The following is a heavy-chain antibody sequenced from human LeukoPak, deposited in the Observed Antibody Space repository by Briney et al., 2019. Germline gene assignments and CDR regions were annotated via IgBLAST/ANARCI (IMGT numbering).Heavy chain of an antibody. CDR2: INPNSGGT. CDR1: GYTFTGYY. Sequence: ASVKVSCKASGYTFTGYYMHWVRQAPGQGLEWMGRINPNSGGTNYAQKFQGRVTMTRDTPISTAYMELSRLRSDDTAVYYCARDPDWNYVVDYWGQGTLVTVSS. CDR3: ARDPDWNYVVDY. D-gene: IGHD1-7*01. V-gene: IGHV1-2*06. J-gene: IGHJ4*02.